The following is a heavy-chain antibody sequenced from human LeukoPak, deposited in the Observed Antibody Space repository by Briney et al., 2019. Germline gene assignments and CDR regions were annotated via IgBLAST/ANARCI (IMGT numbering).Heavy chain of an antibody. Sequence: APVKVSCKASGGTFSSYAISWVRQAPGQGLEWMGGIIPIFGTANYAQKFQGRVTITADESTSTAYMELSSLRSEDTAVYYCAIGYSSGWDFDYWGQGTLVTVSS. CDR3: AIGYSSGWDFDY. CDR2: IIPIFGTA. J-gene: IGHJ4*02. CDR1: GGTFSSYA. V-gene: IGHV1-69*13. D-gene: IGHD6-19*01.